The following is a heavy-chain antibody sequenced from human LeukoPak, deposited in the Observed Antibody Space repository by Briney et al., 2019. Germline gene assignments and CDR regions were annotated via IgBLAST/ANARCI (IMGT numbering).Heavy chain of an antibody. D-gene: IGHD2-15*01. CDR2: VSYNGGYR. V-gene: IGHV3-33*05. J-gene: IGHJ4*02. CDR1: GFTFTTDG. CDR3: AKTVVSGGWNYFDY. Sequence: GRSLRLSRPASGFTFTTDGLHWVRQAPGKGLEWVAVVSYNGGYRHYADSVRGRFTISRDDSKNTLFLQMSSLRADDTAVYYCAKTVVSGGWNYFDYWGQGTLVTASS.